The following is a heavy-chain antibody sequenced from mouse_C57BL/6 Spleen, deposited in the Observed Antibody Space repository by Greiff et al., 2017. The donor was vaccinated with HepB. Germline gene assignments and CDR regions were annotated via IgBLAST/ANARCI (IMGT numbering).Heavy chain of an antibody. CDR1: GYTFTSYG. CDR2: IYPRSGNT. CDR3: ARKGAMVTDYYAMDY. Sequence: VQLQQSGAELARPGASVKLSCKASGYTFTSYGISWVKQRTGQALEWIGEIYPRSGNTYYNEKFKGKATLTADKSSSTAYMELRSLTSEDSAVYFCARKGAMVTDYYAMDYWGQGTSVTVSS. J-gene: IGHJ4*01. D-gene: IGHD2-2*01. V-gene: IGHV1-81*01.